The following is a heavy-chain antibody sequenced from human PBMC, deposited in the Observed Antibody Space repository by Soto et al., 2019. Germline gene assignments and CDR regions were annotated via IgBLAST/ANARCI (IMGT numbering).Heavy chain of an antibody. J-gene: IGHJ4*02. CDR1: GFTFSNYW. CDR3: SRDVVVGAKALNY. D-gene: IGHD2-15*01. V-gene: IGHV3-7*01. Sequence: PGGSPRLSCAASGFTFSNYWMTWVRQAPGKGLEWVANIKEDGSEKHYVDSVKGRFTISRDNAKNSLYLQMNSLRVEDTAAYFCSRDVVVGAKALNYWGQAALGTFSS. CDR2: IKEDGSEK.